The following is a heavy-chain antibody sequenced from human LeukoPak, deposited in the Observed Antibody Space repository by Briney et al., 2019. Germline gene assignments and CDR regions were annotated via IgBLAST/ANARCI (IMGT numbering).Heavy chain of an antibody. CDR1: GGSISSSSYY. CDR3: ARDNIVVVAATKAYYFDY. J-gene: IGHJ4*02. D-gene: IGHD2-15*01. Sequence: PSETLSLTCTVSGGSISSSSYYWGWIRQPPGQGLEWIGNIYHSGSTYYNPSLKSRVTISVDTSKNQFSLRLSSVTAADTAVYYCARDNIVVVAATKAYYFDYWGQGTLVTVSS. CDR2: IYHSGST. V-gene: IGHV4-39*07.